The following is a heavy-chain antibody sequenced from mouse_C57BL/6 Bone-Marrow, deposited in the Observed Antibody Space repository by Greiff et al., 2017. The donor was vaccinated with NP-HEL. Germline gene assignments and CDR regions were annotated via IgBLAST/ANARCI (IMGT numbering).Heavy chain of an antibody. D-gene: IGHD2-4*01. CDR2: MFPGSGST. CDR1: GYTFTDYY. CDR3: AKLYDYTVY. Sequence: QVQLQQSGPELVKPGASVKISCKASGYTFTDYYINWVKQRPGQGLEWIGWMFPGSGSTYYNGKFKGKGTLTVDKSSRTAYMLLSRLTSEDSAVYFCAKLYDYTVYWGQGTTLTVSS. J-gene: IGHJ2*01. V-gene: IGHV1-75*01.